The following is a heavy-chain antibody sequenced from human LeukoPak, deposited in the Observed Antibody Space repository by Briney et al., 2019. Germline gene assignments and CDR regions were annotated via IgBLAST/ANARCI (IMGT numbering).Heavy chain of an antibody. D-gene: IGHD3-22*01. Sequence: SETLSLTCTVSGGSVSSGSYYWSWIRQPPGKGLEWIGYIYYSGSTNYNPSLKSRVTISVDTSKNQFSLELSSVTAADTAVYYCARDKWFTTYYYYGMDVWGQGTTVTVSS. V-gene: IGHV4-61*01. CDR2: IYYSGST. CDR1: GGSVSSGSYY. CDR3: ARDKWFTTYYYYGMDV. J-gene: IGHJ6*02.